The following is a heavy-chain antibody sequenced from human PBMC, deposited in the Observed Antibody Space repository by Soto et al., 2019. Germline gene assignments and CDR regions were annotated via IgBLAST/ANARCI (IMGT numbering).Heavy chain of an antibody. Sequence: PGESLKISCKGFGYSFATYWIGWVRQMPGKGLECMGIIFPADSGTRYSPSFQGQVTISADKSISTAYLQWSSLKASDTAIYYCATPYRDFDYWGQRTMVTVSS. CDR2: IFPADSGT. D-gene: IGHD2-15*01. J-gene: IGHJ4*02. CDR3: ATPYRDFDY. CDR1: GYSFATYW. V-gene: IGHV5-51*01.